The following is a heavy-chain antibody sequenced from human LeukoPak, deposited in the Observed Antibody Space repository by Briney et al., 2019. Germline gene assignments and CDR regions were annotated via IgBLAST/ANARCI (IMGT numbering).Heavy chain of an antibody. Sequence: GGSLRLSRAASGFTFSSYGMHWVRQAPGKGLEWVAVIWHDGSSQYYADSVKGRFTVSRDNSQKMLYLQMNSLRPEDTAVYYCAKDAQRGFDYSNSLEKWGQGTLVTVSA. D-gene: IGHD4-11*01. J-gene: IGHJ4*02. V-gene: IGHV3-33*03. CDR2: IWHDGSSQ. CDR1: GFTFSSYG. CDR3: AKDAQRGFDYSNSLEK.